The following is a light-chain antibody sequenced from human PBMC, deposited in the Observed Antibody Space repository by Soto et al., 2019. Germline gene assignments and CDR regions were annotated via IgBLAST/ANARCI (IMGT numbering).Light chain of an antibody. CDR3: EQFNDFPLT. CDR2: DAS. CDR1: QDISSA. Sequence: IQLTQSPSSLSASVGDRVTITCRAGQDISSALAWYQQKPGKAPKLLLYDASSLDAGVPSRFSGSGSGTDFTLSITSLRPEDFATYYCEQFNDFPLTFGGGTKVQIK. V-gene: IGKV1D-13*01. J-gene: IGKJ4*01.